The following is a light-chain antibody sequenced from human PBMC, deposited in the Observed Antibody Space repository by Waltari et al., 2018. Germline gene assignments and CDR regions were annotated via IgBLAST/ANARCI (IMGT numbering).Light chain of an antibody. V-gene: IGLV6-57*02. Sequence: NFLLTQPHSVSESPGKTVTISCTASSGSIASNHVQWHQRRPDSATKTLTYEDNQRPSGGPDRFSGSIDSSANSAPLTSSGLKTEDEADYYCQSFQNSQTVFGGGTKLTVL. J-gene: IGLJ3*02. CDR2: EDN. CDR3: QSFQNSQTV. CDR1: SGSIASNH.